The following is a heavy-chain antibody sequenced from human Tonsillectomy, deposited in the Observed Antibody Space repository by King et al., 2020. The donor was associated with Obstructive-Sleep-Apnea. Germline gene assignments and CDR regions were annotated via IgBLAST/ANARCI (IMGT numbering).Heavy chain of an antibody. J-gene: IGHJ6*02. D-gene: IGHD2-2*01. CDR3: AREKQPDCSSTSCPGAWFYYYYGMDV. CDR2: IWYDGSNK. V-gene: IGHV3-33*01. Sequence: VQLVESGGGVVQPGRSLRLSCAASGFTFSSYGMHWVRQAPGKGLEWVAVIWYDGSNKYYADSVKGRFTISRDNSKNTLYLQMTSLRAKDTAVYYCAREKQPDCSSTSCPGAWFYYYYGMDVWGQGTTVTVSS. CDR1: GFTFSSYG.